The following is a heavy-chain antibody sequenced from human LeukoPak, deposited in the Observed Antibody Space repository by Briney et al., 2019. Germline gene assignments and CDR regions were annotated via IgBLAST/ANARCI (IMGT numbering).Heavy chain of an antibody. CDR2: IYYSGST. Sequence: TLSLTCTVSGGSISSGDYYWSWIRQPPGKGLEWIGYIYYSGSTYYNPSLKSRVTISVDTSKNQFSLKLSSVTAADTAVYYCARDGAYCGGDCYPGFDPWGQGTLVTVSS. CDR3: ARDGAYCGGDCYPGFDP. CDR1: GGSISSGDYY. D-gene: IGHD2-21*01. J-gene: IGHJ5*02. V-gene: IGHV4-30-4*08.